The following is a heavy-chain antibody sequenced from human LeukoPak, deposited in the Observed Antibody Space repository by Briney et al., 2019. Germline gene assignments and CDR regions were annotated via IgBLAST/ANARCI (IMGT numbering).Heavy chain of an antibody. CDR1: GGSISSSSYY. CDR3: ARVARSTYYYDSSGAID. CDR2: IYYSGST. V-gene: IGHV4-39*01. J-gene: IGHJ4*02. D-gene: IGHD3-22*01. Sequence: SETLSLTCTVSGGSISSSSYYWGWIRQPPGKGLEWIGSIYYSGSTYYNPSLKSRVTISVDTSKNQFSLKLSSVTAADTAVYYCARVARSTYYYDSSGAIDWGQGTLVTVSS.